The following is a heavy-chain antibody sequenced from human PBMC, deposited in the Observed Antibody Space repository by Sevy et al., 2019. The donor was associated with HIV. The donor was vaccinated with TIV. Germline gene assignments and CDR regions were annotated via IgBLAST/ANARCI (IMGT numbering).Heavy chain of an antibody. CDR1: GGSITSLY. CDR3: AGENAWGRGYS. V-gene: IGHV4-59*08. D-gene: IGHD1-26*01. Sequence: SETLSLTCTVSGGSITSLYWNWIRQPPGKGLEWIANIYYNGHINYNPSLKSRVTLLLDTSKNRFSLRLSSVTAAYTAMYYCAGENAWGRGYSWGQGTLVTVSS. CDR2: IYYNGHI. J-gene: IGHJ4*02.